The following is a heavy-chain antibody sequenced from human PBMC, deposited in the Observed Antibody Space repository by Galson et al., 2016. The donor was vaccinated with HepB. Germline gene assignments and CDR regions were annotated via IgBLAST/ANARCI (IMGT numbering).Heavy chain of an antibody. CDR1: GLTVSSNY. D-gene: IGHD3-10*01. CDR3: ARESRMVRGVITYFFDY. Sequence: SLRLSCAASGLTVSSNYMSWVRQAPGKGLEWVSVIYSGGSTYYADSVKGRFTISRDNSKNTLSLQMNSLRAEDTAVYYCARESRMVRGVITYFFDYWDQGTLVTVSS. V-gene: IGHV3-53*01. CDR2: IYSGGST. J-gene: IGHJ4*02.